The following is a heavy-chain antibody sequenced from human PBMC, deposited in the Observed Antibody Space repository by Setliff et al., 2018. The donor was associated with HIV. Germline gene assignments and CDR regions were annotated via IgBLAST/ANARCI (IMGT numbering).Heavy chain of an antibody. D-gene: IGHD5-12*01. CDR1: GYTFTDYF. J-gene: IGHJ5*02. CDR2: ISPDNANT. V-gene: IGHV1-2*02. Sequence: ASVKVSCKSSGYTFTDYFMHWVRQAPGQGLEWMGWISPDNANTRISQRFRGSVTMTRDRSINTAYMEFSGLTSDDTAVYYCARAHFLVAMTRNWFDPWGQGTLVTVSS. CDR3: ARAHFLVAMTRNWFDP.